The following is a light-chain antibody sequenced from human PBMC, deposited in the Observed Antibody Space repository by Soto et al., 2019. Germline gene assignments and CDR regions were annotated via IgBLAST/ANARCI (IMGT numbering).Light chain of an antibody. V-gene: IGLV2-14*01. CDR2: EVS. Sequence: QSALTQPASVSGSPGKSITISCTGTSSDVGGYNYVSWYQQHPAKPPKLMIYEVSNRPSGVSHRFSGSKSGNTASLTISGLQAEDEAGYSCFSYATSSTLVFGGGTKLTV. CDR1: SSDVGGYNY. J-gene: IGLJ3*02. CDR3: FSYATSSTLV.